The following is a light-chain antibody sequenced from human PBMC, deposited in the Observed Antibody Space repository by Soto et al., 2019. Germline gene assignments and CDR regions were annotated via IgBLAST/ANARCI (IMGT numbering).Light chain of an antibody. V-gene: IGLV2-8*01. CDR2: EVS. Sequence: QSALTQPPSASGSPGQSVTISCTGTSSDIGGYNYVSWYRQHPGKAPKLMIYEVSSRPSGVPDRFSGSKSGNTASLTVSGLQAEDEADYYCSSYAGSNNPYVFGTGTKVTVL. CDR3: SSYAGSNNPYV. CDR1: SSDIGGYNY. J-gene: IGLJ1*01.